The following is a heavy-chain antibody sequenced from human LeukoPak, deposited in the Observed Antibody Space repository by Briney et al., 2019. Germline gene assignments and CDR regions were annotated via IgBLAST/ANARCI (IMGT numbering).Heavy chain of an antibody. J-gene: IGHJ4*02. V-gene: IGHV3-21*01. CDR2: IQPSGKNI. Sequence: GESLRLSCVASEFTFSIYSMNWVRQAPGKGLEWVSSIQPSGKNIYHAASLKGRFTISRDNTKNSLYLQMNSLRAEDTAVYYCAREIGGLGCDHWGQGVLVTVSS. D-gene: IGHD2/OR15-2a*01. CDR1: EFTFSIYS. CDR3: AREIGGLGCDH.